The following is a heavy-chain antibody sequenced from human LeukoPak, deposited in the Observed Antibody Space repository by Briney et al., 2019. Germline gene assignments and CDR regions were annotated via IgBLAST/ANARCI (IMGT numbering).Heavy chain of an antibody. CDR2: MSYSGTT. D-gene: IGHD6-13*01. J-gene: IGHJ4*02. V-gene: IGHV4-39*01. CDR3: AGHSSSSTWSLPFDY. CDR1: GGSISSNTYY. Sequence: SETLSLTCTVSGGSISSNTYYWGWIRQPPGKELEWIGTMSYSGTTYYNPSLKSRITISVDTPKNQFSLKLSSVTAADTAVYYCAGHSSSSTWSLPFDYWGQGTLVTVSS.